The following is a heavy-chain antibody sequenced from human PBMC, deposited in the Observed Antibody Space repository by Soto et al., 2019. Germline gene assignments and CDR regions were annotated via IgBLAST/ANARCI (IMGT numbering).Heavy chain of an antibody. J-gene: IGHJ4*02. Sequence: PSETLSLTCTVSGGSISSYYWSWIRQPPGKGLEWIGYIYYSGSTNYNPSLKSRVTISVDTSKNQFSLKLSSVTAADTAVYYCARAPPLLNFALYYFDYWGQGTLVTVAS. CDR3: ARAPPLLNFALYYFDY. V-gene: IGHV4-59*01. CDR1: GGSISSYY. CDR2: IYYSGST. D-gene: IGHD3-9*01.